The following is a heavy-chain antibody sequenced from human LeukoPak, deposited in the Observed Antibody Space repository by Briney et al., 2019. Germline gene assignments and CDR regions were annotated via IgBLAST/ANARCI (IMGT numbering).Heavy chain of an antibody. Sequence: GASVKVSCKASGYTFTSYDINWVRQATGQGLEWMGWMNPNSGNTGYAQKFQGRVTITADKSTSTAYMELSSLRSEDTAVYYCASLEGRDGYNPRAFDIWGQGTMVTVSS. D-gene: IGHD5-24*01. V-gene: IGHV1-8*01. CDR2: MNPNSGNT. J-gene: IGHJ3*02. CDR1: GYTFTSYD. CDR3: ASLEGRDGYNPRAFDI.